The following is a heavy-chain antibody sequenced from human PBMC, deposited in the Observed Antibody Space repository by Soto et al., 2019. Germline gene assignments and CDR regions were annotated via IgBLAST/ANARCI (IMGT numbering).Heavy chain of an antibody. J-gene: IGHJ6*04. V-gene: IGHV1-69*06. Sequence: VASVKVSCKASGGTFSNYAISWMRQAPGQGLEWMGGIIPIFGSANYAQRFQGRVSITADKSTKTAYMDLYSLLSDDTSIYYCARQVVGPAGFGLAPTGMDSCGKGSTVT. CDR1: GGTFSNYA. CDR2: IIPIFGSA. D-gene: IGHD1-26*01. CDR3: ARQVVGPAGFGLAPTGMDS.